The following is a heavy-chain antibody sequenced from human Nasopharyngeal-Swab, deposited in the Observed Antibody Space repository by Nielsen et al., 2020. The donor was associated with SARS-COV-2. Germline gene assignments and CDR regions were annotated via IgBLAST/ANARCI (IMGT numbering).Heavy chain of an antibody. J-gene: IGHJ3*02. Sequence: SLKISCAASGFTFDDYAMHWVRQAPGKGLEWASGISWNSGSIGYADSVKGRFTISRDNAKNSLYLQMNSLRAEDTALYYCAKALMGWELGTAFDIWGQGTMVTVSS. V-gene: IGHV3-9*01. CDR2: ISWNSGSI. D-gene: IGHD1-26*01. CDR3: AKALMGWELGTAFDI. CDR1: GFTFDDYA.